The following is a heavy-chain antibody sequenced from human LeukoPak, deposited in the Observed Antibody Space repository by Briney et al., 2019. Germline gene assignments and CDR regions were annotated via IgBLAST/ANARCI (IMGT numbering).Heavy chain of an antibody. CDR1: GGSFSGYY. D-gene: IGHD2-15*01. CDR3: ARNSWVALKDYFYGLDV. J-gene: IGHJ6*02. CDR2: INHNGDT. V-gene: IGHV4-34*01. Sequence: PSETLSLTCAVYGGSFSGYYWTWIRQVPGKGLEWIGDINHNGDTNYNPPLRSRVTISVDTSRNQFSLNLTSVTAADTAVYYCARNSWVALKDYFYGLDVWGQGTTVTVSS.